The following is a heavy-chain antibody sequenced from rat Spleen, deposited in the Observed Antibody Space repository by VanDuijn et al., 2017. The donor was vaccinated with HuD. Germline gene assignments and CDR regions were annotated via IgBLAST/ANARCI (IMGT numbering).Heavy chain of an antibody. V-gene: IGHV5-17*01. CDR2: ILYDGSTT. Sequence: EVQLVESGGALIQPGRSLKFSCAASGFTFSDYAMCSQTPKKGLEWVATILYDGSTTYYRDSVKGRFTISRDDAESTLYLQLDSLTSEDTATYYCARHGSSDYGWFFDYWGQGVRVTVSS. J-gene: IGHJ2*01. CDR1: GFTFSDYA. D-gene: IGHD1-11*01. CDR3: ARHGSSDYGWFFDY.